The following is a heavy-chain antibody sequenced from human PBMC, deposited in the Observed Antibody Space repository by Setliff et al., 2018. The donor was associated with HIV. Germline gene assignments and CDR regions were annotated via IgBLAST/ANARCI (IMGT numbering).Heavy chain of an antibody. CDR3: ARPRGNDYAGSGFDN. CDR2: IYPDDSDT. V-gene: IGHV5-51*01. Sequence: GESLKISCKGSGYSFATYWIGWVRQMPGKGLEWVGVIYPDDSDTRYSPSFQGQVTISADKSINTAYLQWTTLKASDSAMYYCARPRGNDYAGSGFDNWGQGTLVTVS. CDR1: GYSFATYW. D-gene: IGHD2-2*01. J-gene: IGHJ4*02.